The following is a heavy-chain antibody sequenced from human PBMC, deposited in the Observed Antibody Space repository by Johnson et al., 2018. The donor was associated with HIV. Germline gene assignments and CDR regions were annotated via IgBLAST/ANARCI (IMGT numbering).Heavy chain of an antibody. V-gene: IGHV3-23*04. Sequence: VESGGGLVQPGGSLRLSCVASGISFSSYWMHWVRQAPGKGLVWVSAISGSGGSTYYADSVKGRFTISIDNSKNTLYLQMNSLRAEDTAVYYCAKVDRREGAVDIWGQGTMVTVSS. CDR1: GISFSSYW. D-gene: IGHD3-10*01. CDR3: AKVDRREGAVDI. J-gene: IGHJ3*02. CDR2: ISGSGGST.